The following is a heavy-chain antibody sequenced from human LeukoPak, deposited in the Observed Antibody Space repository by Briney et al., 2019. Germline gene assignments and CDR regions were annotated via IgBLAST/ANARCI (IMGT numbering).Heavy chain of an antibody. CDR3: AREKIVGWWFDP. CDR2: IYYSGST. CDR1: GGSISSYY. Sequence: SETLSLTCTVSGGSISSYYWSWIRQPPGKGLEWIGYIYYSGSTNYNPSLKSRVTISVDTSKNQFSLKLSSVTAADTAVYYCAREKIVGWWFDPRGQGTLVTVSS. J-gene: IGHJ5*02. V-gene: IGHV4-59*01. D-gene: IGHD1-26*01.